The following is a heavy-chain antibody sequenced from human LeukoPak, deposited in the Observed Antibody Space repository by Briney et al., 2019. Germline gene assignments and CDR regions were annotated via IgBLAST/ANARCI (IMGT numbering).Heavy chain of an antibody. Sequence: SQTLSLTCAISGDSLSISRGVWNWIRQSPSRGLEWLGRTYYKSRWYHDYAESVKSRITISPDTSDNQFSLHLNSVTPEDSAVYFCARAADWADDALDIWGLGTMVIVSS. CDR2: TYYKSRWYH. CDR1: GDSLSISRGV. V-gene: IGHV6-1*01. D-gene: IGHD3-9*01. J-gene: IGHJ3*02. CDR3: ARAADWADDALDI.